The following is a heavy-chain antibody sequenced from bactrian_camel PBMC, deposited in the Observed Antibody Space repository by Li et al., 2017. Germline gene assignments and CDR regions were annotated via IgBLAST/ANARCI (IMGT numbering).Heavy chain of an antibody. J-gene: IGHJ6*01. D-gene: IGHD4*01. Sequence: HVQLVESGGGSVQAGGSLRLSCVTSGFTLSRIDFSWLRQAEGKGPQWAAGITTNGNIAEYAGSVKGRFSISLDNAKNTLYLQMTSLKPEDTAMYYCAAALQPSDECLTMPEKDFDYWGQGTQVTVS. CDR2: ITTNGNIA. V-gene: IGHV3-2*01. CDR3: AAALQPSDECLTMPEKDFDY. CDR1: GFTLSRID.